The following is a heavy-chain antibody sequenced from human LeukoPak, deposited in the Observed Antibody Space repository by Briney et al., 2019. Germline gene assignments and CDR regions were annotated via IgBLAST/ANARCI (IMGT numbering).Heavy chain of an antibody. V-gene: IGHV3-7*01. CDR2: IKQDGSEK. D-gene: IGHD2-2*01. CDR3: ARGGFEYQLLSYYGMDA. CDR1: GFTFSSYW. J-gene: IGHJ6*02. Sequence: GGSLRLSCAASGFTFSSYWMSWVRQAPGKGLEWVANIKQDGSEKYYVDSVKGRFTISRDNAKNSLYLQMNSLRAEDTAVYYCARGGFEYQLLSYYGMDAWGQGTTVTVSS.